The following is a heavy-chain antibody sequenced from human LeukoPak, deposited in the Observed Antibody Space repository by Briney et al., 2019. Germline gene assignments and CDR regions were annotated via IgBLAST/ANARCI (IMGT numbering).Heavy chain of an antibody. Sequence: GSLRLSCAASGFTFDDYAMHWVRQAPGKGLEWVSLISGDGDSTYYADSVKGRFTISRDNSKNSLYLQMNSLRTDDTALYYCAKDGRYFDWLSPPNWGQGTLVTVSS. CDR1: GFTFDDYA. V-gene: IGHV3-43*02. J-gene: IGHJ4*02. CDR3: AKDGRYFDWLSPPN. CDR2: ISGDGDST. D-gene: IGHD3-9*01.